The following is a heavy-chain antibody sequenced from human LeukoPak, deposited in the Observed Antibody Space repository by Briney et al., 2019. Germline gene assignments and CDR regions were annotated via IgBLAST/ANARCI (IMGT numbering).Heavy chain of an antibody. CDR2: IYYSGST. CDR3: ARVGPGCGGDCEFDY. V-gene: IGHV4-39*07. CDR1: GGSISSSSYY. D-gene: IGHD2-21*02. J-gene: IGHJ4*02. Sequence: SETLSLTCTVPGGSISSSSYYWGWIRQPPGKGLEWIGSIYYSGSTNYNPSLKSRVTISVDTSKNQFSLKLSSVTAADTAVYYCARVGPGCGGDCEFDYWGQGTLVTVSS.